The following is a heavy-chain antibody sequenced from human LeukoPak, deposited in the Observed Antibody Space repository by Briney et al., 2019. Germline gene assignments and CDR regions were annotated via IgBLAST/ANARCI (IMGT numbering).Heavy chain of an antibody. CDR2: ISWSGDST. CDR1: GITFEEYT. D-gene: IGHD2-21*01. CDR3: ARVDYRFCGPGGY. Sequence: GGSLRLSCAASGITFEEYTMTWVRQAPGKGLEWVSTISWSGDSTAYADSVKGRFTISRDDAKNSLYLQMNSLRAEDTALYYCARVDYRFCGPGGYWGQGTLVTVSS. V-gene: IGHV3-20*04. J-gene: IGHJ4*02.